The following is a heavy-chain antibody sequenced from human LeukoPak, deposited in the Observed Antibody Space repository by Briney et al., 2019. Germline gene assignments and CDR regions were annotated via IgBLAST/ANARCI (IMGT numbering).Heavy chain of an antibody. V-gene: IGHV3-33*01. J-gene: IGHJ6*03. Sequence: PGGSLRLSCAASGFTFSSYGMHWVRQAPGKGLEWVAVIWYDGSNKYYADSVKGRFTISRDNSKNTLYLQMNSLRAEDTAVYYCARTRLRYYYMDVGGKGTTVTVSS. CDR1: GFTFSSYG. CDR2: IWYDGSNK. CDR3: ARTRLRYYYMDV. D-gene: IGHD6-19*01.